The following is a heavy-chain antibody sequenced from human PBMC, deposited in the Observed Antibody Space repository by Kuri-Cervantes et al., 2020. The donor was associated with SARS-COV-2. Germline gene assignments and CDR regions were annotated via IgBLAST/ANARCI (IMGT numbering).Heavy chain of an antibody. CDR3: AKDRIDIGYYYYYYGMDV. V-gene: IGHV3-64*04. CDR1: GFTFSSYA. CDR2: ISSNGGST. Sequence: GGSLRLSCSASGFTFSSYAMHWVRQAPGKGLEYVSAISSNGGSTYYADSVKGRFTISRDNSKNTLYLQMNSLRAEDTAVYYCAKDRIDIGYYYYYYGMDVRGQGTTVTVSS. J-gene: IGHJ6*02. D-gene: IGHD2-15*01.